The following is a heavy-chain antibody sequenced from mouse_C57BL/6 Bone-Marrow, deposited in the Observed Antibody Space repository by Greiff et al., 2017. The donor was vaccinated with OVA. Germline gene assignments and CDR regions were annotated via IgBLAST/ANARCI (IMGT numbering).Heavy chain of an antibody. J-gene: IGHJ2*01. CDR2: IDPETGGT. Sequence: QVQLQQSGAELVRPGASVTLSCKASGYTFTDYEMHWVKQTPVHGLEWIGAIDPETGGTAYNQKFKGKAILTADKTSSTAYMELRSLTSEDSAVYYCTREGGTYWGQGTTLTVSS. D-gene: IGHD3-3*01. V-gene: IGHV1-15*01. CDR3: TREGGTY. CDR1: GYTFTDYE.